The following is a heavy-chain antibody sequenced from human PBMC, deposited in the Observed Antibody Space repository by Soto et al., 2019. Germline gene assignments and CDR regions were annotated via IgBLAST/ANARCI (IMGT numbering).Heavy chain of an antibody. Sequence: SVKVSCKASGGTFSSYAISWVRQAPGQGLEWMGGVIPIFGTANYAQKFQGRVTITADESTSTAYMELSSLRSEDTAVYYCARGRGSSWPYYYYYGMDVWGQGTTVTISS. J-gene: IGHJ6*02. CDR1: GGTFSSYA. D-gene: IGHD6-13*01. CDR3: ARGRGSSWPYYYYYGMDV. CDR2: VIPIFGTA. V-gene: IGHV1-69*13.